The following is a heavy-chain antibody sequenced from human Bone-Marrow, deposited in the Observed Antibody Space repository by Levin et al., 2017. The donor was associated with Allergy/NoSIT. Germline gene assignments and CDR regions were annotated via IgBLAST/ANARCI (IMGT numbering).Heavy chain of an antibody. CDR2: MYPRDSDT. D-gene: IGHD5-24*01. CDR1: GYTFNNNW. V-gene: IGHV5-51*01. CDR3: ARQGDGYNEGGVRDY. J-gene: IGHJ4*02. Sequence: GGSLRLSCKASGYTFNNNWIAWVRQMPGKGLEWMGIMYPRDSDTTYSPAFEGQVTISVDKSTTTAYLQWSSLKASDSAIYYCARQGDGYNEGGVRDYWGQGTRVTVSS.